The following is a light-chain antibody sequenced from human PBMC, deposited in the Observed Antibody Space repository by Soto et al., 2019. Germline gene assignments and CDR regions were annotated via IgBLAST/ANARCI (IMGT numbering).Light chain of an antibody. V-gene: IGKV3-20*01. CDR3: QQYDFLPLT. CDR2: GTY. Sequence: EVVLTHSPGTLSLSPGATATLSCRARKRVSRNYLAWYQQKPGQTPRLLIFGTYNRAADIPARFSASGSGTDFTLNISGLEPDEFAVYYCQQYDFLPLTFGRGTRL. J-gene: IGKJ2*01. CDR1: KRVSRNY.